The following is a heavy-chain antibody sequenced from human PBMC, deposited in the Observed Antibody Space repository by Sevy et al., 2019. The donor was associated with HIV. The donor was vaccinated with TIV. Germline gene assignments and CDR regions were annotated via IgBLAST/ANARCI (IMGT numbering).Heavy chain of an antibody. CDR1: GFTFSSYG. J-gene: IGHJ1*01. CDR3: ARGRFYDSSGYSFN. CDR2: IWYVGSKK. Sequence: GGSLRLSCAAAGFTFSSYGMHWVRQAPGRGPEWVAVIWYVGSKKYYADSVNGRFTISRDNSRNTLYLQMNSLRAEDTAVYYCARGRFYDSSGYSFNWGQGTLVTVSS. D-gene: IGHD3-22*01. V-gene: IGHV3-33*01.